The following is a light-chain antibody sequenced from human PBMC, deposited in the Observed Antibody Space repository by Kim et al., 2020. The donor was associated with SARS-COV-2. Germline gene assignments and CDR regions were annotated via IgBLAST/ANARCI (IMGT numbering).Light chain of an antibody. CDR3: QSYDSSNPWV. Sequence: KTSTSPCTRSSGGIATNYVQWYQQRPGSAPTTVIYEDNQRPSGVPDRFSGSIDSSSNSASLTISGLKTEDEADYYCQSYDSSNPWVFGGGTQLTVL. CDR1: SGGIATNY. J-gene: IGLJ3*02. V-gene: IGLV6-57*03. CDR2: EDN.